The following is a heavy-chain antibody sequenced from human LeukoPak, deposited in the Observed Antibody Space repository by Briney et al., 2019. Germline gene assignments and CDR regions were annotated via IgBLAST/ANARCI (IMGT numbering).Heavy chain of an antibody. CDR2: INPNSGDT. J-gene: IGHJ5*02. V-gene: IGHV1-2*02. CDR1: GYTFINHY. CDR3: VRDRITIVRGVLNYFDP. Sequence: ASVKVSCKAYGYTFINHYIHWVRQAPGQGLEWMGWINPNSGDTNYAQKFQGRVTMTTDTSMSTAYMEVSRLRSDDTAVYYCVRDRITIVRGVLNYFDPWGQGTLVTVSS. D-gene: IGHD3-10*01.